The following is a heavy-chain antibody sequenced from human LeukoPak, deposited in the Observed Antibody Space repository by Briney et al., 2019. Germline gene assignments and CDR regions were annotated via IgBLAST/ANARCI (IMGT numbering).Heavy chain of an antibody. CDR1: GFTFSSYW. Sequence: GGSLRLSCAASGFTFSSYWMSWVRQAPGKGLEWVANIKQDGSEKYYVDSVKGRFTISRDNAKNSLYLQMNSLRAEDTAVYYCARLSRSGWYGIDYWGQGTLVTVSS. J-gene: IGHJ4*02. CDR2: IKQDGSEK. V-gene: IGHV3-7*01. CDR3: ARLSRSGWYGIDY. D-gene: IGHD6-19*01.